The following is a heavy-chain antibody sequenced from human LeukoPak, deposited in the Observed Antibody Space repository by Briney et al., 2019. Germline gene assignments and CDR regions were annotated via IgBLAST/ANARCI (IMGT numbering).Heavy chain of an antibody. J-gene: IGHJ5*02. Sequence: PGGSLRLSCAASGFTFSNYWMTWVRQAPGKGLEWVANIKQDGSERYYVDSLEGRFIISRDNAKYSLYLQMNSLRVEDTAVYYCAREISSRYRTAGRFDPWGQGTLVTVSS. CDR1: GFTFSNYW. CDR3: AREISSRYRTAGRFDP. CDR2: IKQDGSER. V-gene: IGHV3-7*01. D-gene: IGHD6-13*01.